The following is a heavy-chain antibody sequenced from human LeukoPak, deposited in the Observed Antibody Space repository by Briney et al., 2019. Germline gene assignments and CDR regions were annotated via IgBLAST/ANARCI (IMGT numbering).Heavy chain of an antibody. D-gene: IGHD6-13*01. CDR3: VKDTALRSSWSLRGAFDY. J-gene: IGHJ4*02. Sequence: GGSLRLSCAASGFTFSNYAMTWVRQAPGKGLEWVSGISGSGGSTYYADSVKGRFTISRDNSKNTLYLQMSRLRAEDTALYYCVKDTALRSSWSLRGAFDYWGQGTLVTVSS. V-gene: IGHV3-23*01. CDR2: ISGSGGST. CDR1: GFTFSNYA.